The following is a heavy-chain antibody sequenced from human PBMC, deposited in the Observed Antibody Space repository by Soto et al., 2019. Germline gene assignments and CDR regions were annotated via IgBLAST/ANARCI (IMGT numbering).Heavy chain of an antibody. CDR1: GGGNLRDYR. CDR2: FIPKVGSA. CDR3: ALWFGELFQQYYFDY. V-gene: IGHV1-69*06. D-gene: IGHD3-10*01. J-gene: IGHJ4*02. Sequence: SVKVSCKASGGGNLRDYRTTWVRRAPGKGLEWMGGFIPKVGSANYAQNFQGRVTMTEDTSTDTAYMELSSLRSEDTAVYYCALWFGELFQQYYFDYWGQGTLVTVSS.